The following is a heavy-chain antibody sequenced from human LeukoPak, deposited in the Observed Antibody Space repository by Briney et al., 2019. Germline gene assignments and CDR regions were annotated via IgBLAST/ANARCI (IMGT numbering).Heavy chain of an antibody. D-gene: IGHD3-22*01. CDR2: INHSGST. V-gene: IGHV4-34*01. J-gene: IGHJ6*02. Sequence: PSETLSLTCTVYGGSFSGYYWSWIRQPPGKGLEWIGEINHSGSTNYNPSLKSRVTISVDTSKNQFSLKLSSVTAADTAVYYCARVRGREYYDSSGYRRYYYYGMDVWGQGTTVTVSS. CDR1: GGSFSGYY. CDR3: ARVRGREYYDSSGYRRYYYYGMDV.